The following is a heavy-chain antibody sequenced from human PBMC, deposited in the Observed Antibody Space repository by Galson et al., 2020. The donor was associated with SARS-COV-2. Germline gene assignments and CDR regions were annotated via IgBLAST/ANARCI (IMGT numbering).Heavy chain of an antibody. CDR3: ARVGVRGVIYWFDP. Sequence: GESLKISCAASGFTVSSNYMSWVRQAPGKGLEWVSVIYSGGSTYYADSVKGRFTISRDNSKNTLYLQMNSLRAEDTAVYYCARVGVRGVIYWFDPWGQGTLVTVSS. V-gene: IGHV3-53*01. J-gene: IGHJ5*02. CDR1: GFTVSSNY. CDR2: IYSGGST. D-gene: IGHD3-10*01.